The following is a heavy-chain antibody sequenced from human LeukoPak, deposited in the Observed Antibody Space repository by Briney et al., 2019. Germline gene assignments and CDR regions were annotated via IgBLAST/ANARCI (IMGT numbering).Heavy chain of an antibody. Sequence: GGSLRLSCAASGFTFSSYAMSWVRQAPGKGLEWVSAISRSGGSTYYADSVKGRFTISRDISKNTLYLQMNSLRAEDTAVYYCAKGYCSGGSCWDYFDYWGQGTLVTVSS. CDR1: GFTFSSYA. D-gene: IGHD2-15*01. J-gene: IGHJ4*02. V-gene: IGHV3-23*01. CDR3: AKGYCSGGSCWDYFDY. CDR2: ISRSGGST.